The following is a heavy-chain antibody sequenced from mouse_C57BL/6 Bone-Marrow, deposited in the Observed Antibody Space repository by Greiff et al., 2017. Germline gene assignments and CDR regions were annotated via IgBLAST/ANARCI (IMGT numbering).Heavy chain of an antibody. CDR2: ISNGGGST. Sequence: EVKLVESGGGLVQPGGSLKLSCAASGFTFSDYYMYWVRQTPEKRLEWVAYISNGGGSTYYPDTVKGRFTISRDNAKNTLYLQMSRLKSEDTAMYYCARLLVPSYWYFDVWGTGTTVTVSS. CDR1: GFTFSDYY. D-gene: IGHD6-1*01. V-gene: IGHV5-12*01. J-gene: IGHJ1*03. CDR3: ARLLVPSYWYFDV.